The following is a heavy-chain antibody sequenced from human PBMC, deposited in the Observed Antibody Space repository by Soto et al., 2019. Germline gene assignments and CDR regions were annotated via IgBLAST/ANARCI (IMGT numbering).Heavy chain of an antibody. CDR1: GDTFTSYG. V-gene: IGHV1-69*19. CDR3: ARDQGFFWGGYESLRYFDY. D-gene: IGHD3-3*01. J-gene: IGHJ4*02. Sequence: QVQLEQSGAEVKKAGSAVKVSCKIFGDTFTSYGYTWMRQAPGQGPEWMGGIIPIMSVTKYAQEFQGRLSISADESMTTLFMELTGLTAEDTAMYFCARDQGFFWGGYESLRYFDYWGQGTQITVSS. CDR2: IIPIMSVT.